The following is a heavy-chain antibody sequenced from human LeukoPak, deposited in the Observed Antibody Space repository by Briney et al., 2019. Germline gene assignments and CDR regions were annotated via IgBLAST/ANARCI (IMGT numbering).Heavy chain of an antibody. D-gene: IGHD6-13*01. V-gene: IGHV1-69*04. CDR1: GGTFSSYA. Sequence: SVKVSCKASGGTFSSYAISWVRRAPGQGLEWMGRIIPILGIANYAQKFQGRVTITADKSTSTAYMELSSLRSEDTAVYYCASGIYLSSSWSSYYDGMDVWGQGTTVTVSS. CDR3: ASGIYLSSSWSSYYDGMDV. J-gene: IGHJ6*02. CDR2: IIPILGIA.